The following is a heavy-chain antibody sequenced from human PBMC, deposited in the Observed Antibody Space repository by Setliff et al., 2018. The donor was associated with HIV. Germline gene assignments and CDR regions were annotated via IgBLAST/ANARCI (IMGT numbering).Heavy chain of an antibody. CDR3: ARLSGGMVPNY. CDR2: IYHTGIT. J-gene: IGHJ4*02. Sequence: SETLSLTCTVSGGSITRTPYYWGWIRQPPGKGLEWIGSIYHTGITYDNPSLKSRVTISVDTSKNQITLRLSSVTAADTAVYYCARLSGGMVPNYWGQGTLVTVSS. V-gene: IGHV4-39*01. D-gene: IGHD3-10*01. CDR1: GGSITRTPYY.